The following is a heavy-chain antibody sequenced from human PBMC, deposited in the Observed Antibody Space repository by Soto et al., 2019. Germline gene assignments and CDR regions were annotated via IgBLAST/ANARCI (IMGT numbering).Heavy chain of an antibody. CDR3: ARLSRLHVSPSFDS. CDR1: GDSISSSNFY. CDR2: ISYGGNT. Sequence: SETLSLTCTVSGDSISSSNFYWVWIRQPPGKGLEWIGSISYGGNTYRYPSLRSRVTISVDTSKNQFSLRLNSVTAADTAVYYCARLSRLHVSPSFDSWGQGTLVTVSS. J-gene: IGHJ4*02. V-gene: IGHV4-39*01.